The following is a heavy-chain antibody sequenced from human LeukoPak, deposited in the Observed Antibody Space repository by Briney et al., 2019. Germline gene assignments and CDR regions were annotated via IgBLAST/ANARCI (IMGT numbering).Heavy chain of an antibody. V-gene: IGHV3-53*01. J-gene: IGHJ6*02. Sequence: GGSLRLSCAASGFTVNTNYMSWVRQAPGKGLEWVSIMHSTGSTYYADSVKGRFTFSRDDSNNTLYLQMNSLRAEDTAVYYCARDGASGRGYYYYYGMDVWGPGTTVTVPS. CDR1: GFTVNTNY. CDR2: MHSTGST. CDR3: ARDGASGRGYYYYYGMDV. D-gene: IGHD1-26*01.